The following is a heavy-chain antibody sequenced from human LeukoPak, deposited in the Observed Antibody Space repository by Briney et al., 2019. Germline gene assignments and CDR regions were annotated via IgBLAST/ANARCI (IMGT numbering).Heavy chain of an antibody. Sequence: PGGSLRLSCAASGFTFSSYAMHWVRQAPGKGLEWVSIISYDGSDEKFADSVKGRFTISRDNSKNMVFPQMNSLRAEDTAVYYCARDQGATLVRGVTPYLDYWGQGTLVSVSS. D-gene: IGHD3-10*01. CDR1: GFTFSSYA. J-gene: IGHJ4*02. CDR2: ISYDGSDE. CDR3: ARDQGATLVRGVTPYLDY. V-gene: IGHV3-30*04.